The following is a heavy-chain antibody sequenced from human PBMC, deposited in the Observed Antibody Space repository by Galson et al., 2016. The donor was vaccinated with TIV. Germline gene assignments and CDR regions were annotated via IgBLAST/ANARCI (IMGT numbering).Heavy chain of an antibody. CDR2: INGDGTEI. CDR1: RSTFSSSW. CDR3: AQWPGTSNS. D-gene: IGHD6-19*01. V-gene: IGHV3-7*01. Sequence: SLRLSCADSRSTFSSSWMNWVRQAPGKGLVWMANINGDGTEIKYVDSVKGRFTISRDNAKNSLYLQMSNLRAEDTAMYYCAQWPGTSNSWGQGTLVTASS. J-gene: IGHJ4*02.